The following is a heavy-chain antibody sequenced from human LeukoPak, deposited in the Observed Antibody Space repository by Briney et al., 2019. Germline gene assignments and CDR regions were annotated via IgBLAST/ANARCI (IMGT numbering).Heavy chain of an antibody. Sequence: PGGSLRLSCAASGFTFSSYSMNWVRQAPGKGLEGVSYISSSSSTIYYADSVKGRFTISRDNAKNSLYLQMNSLRDEDTAVYYCARGYYGSGGYNWFDPWGQGTLVTVSS. CDR1: GFTFSSYS. J-gene: IGHJ5*02. CDR3: ARGYYGSGGYNWFDP. D-gene: IGHD3-10*01. CDR2: ISSSSSTI. V-gene: IGHV3-48*02.